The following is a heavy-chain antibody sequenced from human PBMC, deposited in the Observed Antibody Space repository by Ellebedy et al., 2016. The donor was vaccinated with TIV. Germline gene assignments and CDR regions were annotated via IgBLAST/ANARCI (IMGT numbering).Heavy chain of an antibody. CDR3: VIDSPGVGYFDF. V-gene: IGHV1-24*01. D-gene: IGHD1-26*01. CDR2: FDHEYGEI. Sequence: ASVKVSXXISGRTLTESSMHWVRQALGKGLEWMGGFDHEYGEIIYAQKFQGRVTMTEDTSTDTAYMELSSLRSEDTAVYYCVIDSPGVGYFDFWGLGTPVTVSS. J-gene: IGHJ4*02. CDR1: GRTLTESS.